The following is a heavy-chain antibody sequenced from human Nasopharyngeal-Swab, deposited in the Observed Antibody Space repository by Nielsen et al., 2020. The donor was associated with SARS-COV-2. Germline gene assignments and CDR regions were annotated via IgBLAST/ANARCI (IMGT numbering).Heavy chain of an antibody. CDR1: GFTFSSYS. V-gene: IGHV3-21*01. CDR3: ARTEIAVAGINFDY. D-gene: IGHD6-19*01. CDR2: ISSSSSYI. Sequence: GESLKISCAASGFTFSSYSMNWVRQAPGKGLEWVSSISSSSSYIYYADSVKGRFTISRDNAKSSLYLQMNSLRAEDTAVYYCARTEIAVAGINFDYWGQGTLVTVSS. J-gene: IGHJ4*02.